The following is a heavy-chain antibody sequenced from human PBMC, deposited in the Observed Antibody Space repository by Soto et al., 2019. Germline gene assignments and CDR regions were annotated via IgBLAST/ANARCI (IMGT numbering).Heavy chain of an antibody. D-gene: IGHD2-15*01. J-gene: IGHJ4*02. Sequence: PSETLSLTCTVSGGSINSGAYYWSWIRQHPGKGLEWIGYIFTSGSTYYNPSLKSRVTISVDTSKNHFSLKLRSVTAADTAVYYCARVRIPHCSGGSCYSGSDYYFDYWGQGTLVTVSS. V-gene: IGHV4-31*03. CDR2: IFTSGST. CDR1: GGSINSGAYY. CDR3: ARVRIPHCSGGSCYSGSDYYFDY.